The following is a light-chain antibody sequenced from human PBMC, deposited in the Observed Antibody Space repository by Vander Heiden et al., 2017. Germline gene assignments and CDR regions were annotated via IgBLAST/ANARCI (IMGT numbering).Light chain of an antibody. CDR3: QQYYSPPIT. CDR1: HSVLYSANNKHY. CDR2: WAS. Sequence: DIVITQSPDSLAVSLGESATISCKSSHSVLYSANNKHYSAWYQQNPSKPPKLLISWASIRGSGLPDRFSGSGSATDFPLTISLLPADDVAVYYCQQYYSPPITFGGGTRVEIK. J-gene: IGKJ4*01. V-gene: IGKV4-1*01.